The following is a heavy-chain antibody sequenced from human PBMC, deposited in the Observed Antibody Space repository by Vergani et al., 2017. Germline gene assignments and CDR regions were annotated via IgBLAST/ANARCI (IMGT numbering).Heavy chain of an antibody. D-gene: IGHD5-18*01. V-gene: IGHV3-48*01. Sequence: EVQLVESGGGLVQPGGSVRLSCVASGFTFSSYGMTWVRQAPGRGLEWVSFITPSGSVIHNADSVEGRFTISRDYAKNSLHLQMNSLRAEDTAIYYCARGYLSNSFDYWGQGTLVTVSS. CDR1: GFTFSSYG. J-gene: IGHJ4*02. CDR3: ARGYLSNSFDY. CDR2: ITPSGSVI.